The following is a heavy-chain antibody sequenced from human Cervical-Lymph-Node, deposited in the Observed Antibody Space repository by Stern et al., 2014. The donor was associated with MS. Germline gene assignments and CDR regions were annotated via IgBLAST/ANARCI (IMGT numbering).Heavy chain of an antibody. CDR3: VRALGSSSFRYWFDP. J-gene: IGHJ5*02. Sequence: QVQLQESGPGLVKPSGTLSLTCAVSGDSISSSNWWSWVRQSPGKGLEWVGDIYHAGTTNYNSTLKSRLTISADNSKNQFSLMLTSVTAADTAVYYCVRALGSSSFRYWFDPWGQGTLVIVSS. D-gene: IGHD6-13*01. CDR1: GDSISSSNW. V-gene: IGHV4-4*02. CDR2: IYHAGTT.